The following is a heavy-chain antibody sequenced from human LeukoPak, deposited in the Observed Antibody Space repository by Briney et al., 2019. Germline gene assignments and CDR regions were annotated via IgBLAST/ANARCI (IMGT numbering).Heavy chain of an antibody. CDR2: IYYSGST. CDR1: GGXNSSGDYY. V-gene: IGHV4-30-4*01. Sequence: SETLSLTCTVSGGXNSSGDYYWSWIRQPPGKGLEWIGYIYYSGSTYYNPSLKSRVTISVDTSKNQFSLKLSSVTAADTAVYYCARVRHDAFDIWGQGTMVTVSS. D-gene: IGHD1-1*01. J-gene: IGHJ3*02. CDR3: ARVRHDAFDI.